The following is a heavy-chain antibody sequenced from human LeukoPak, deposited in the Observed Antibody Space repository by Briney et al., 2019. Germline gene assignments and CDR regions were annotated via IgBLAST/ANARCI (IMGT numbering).Heavy chain of an antibody. D-gene: IGHD5-18*01. Sequence: GESLKISCKGSGYSFTTFWIAWVRQMPGKGLEWMGIIYPGDSDTRYSPSFQGQVTISADKSISTAYLQWGSLKASDTAMYYCARQEYSYYYYYGMDVWGQGTTDTVSS. J-gene: IGHJ6*02. CDR2: IYPGDSDT. CDR1: GYSFTTFW. V-gene: IGHV5-51*01. CDR3: ARQEYSYYYYYGMDV.